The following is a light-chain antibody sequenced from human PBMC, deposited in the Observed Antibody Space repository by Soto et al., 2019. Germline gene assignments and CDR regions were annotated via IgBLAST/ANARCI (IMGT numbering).Light chain of an antibody. CDR3: QQGNIFPWT. J-gene: IGKJ1*01. Sequence: EIVLTQSPGTLSLSPGERATLSCRASQTVSNNYLAWYQQKPGRAPRLLIFDASTRATGISDRFSGSGSGTDFTLTISRLEPEDFASYYCQQGNIFPWTFGQGTKVDIK. CDR1: QTVSNNY. CDR2: DAS. V-gene: IGKV3D-20*02.